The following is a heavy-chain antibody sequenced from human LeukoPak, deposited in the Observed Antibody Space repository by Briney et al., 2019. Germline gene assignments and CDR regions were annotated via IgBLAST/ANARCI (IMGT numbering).Heavy chain of an antibody. CDR1: GFTFSSYA. Sequence: GGSLRLSCAASGFTFSSYAMSWVRQAPGKGLEWVSAIGGSGSTYYADSVQGRFTISRDNSKNTLYLQMNSLRAEDTAVYYCAKDPAIAVAARWNWFDPWGQGTLVTVSS. CDR3: AKDPAIAVAARWNWFDP. CDR2: IGGSGST. V-gene: IGHV3-23*01. J-gene: IGHJ5*02. D-gene: IGHD6-19*01.